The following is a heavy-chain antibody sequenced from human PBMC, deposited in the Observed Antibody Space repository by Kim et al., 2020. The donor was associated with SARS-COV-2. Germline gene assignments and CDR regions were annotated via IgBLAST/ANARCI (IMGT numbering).Heavy chain of an antibody. J-gene: IGHJ3*02. D-gene: IGHD1-1*01. CDR2: IWYDGSNK. CDR3: AREGTVDGTGNAFDI. CDR1: GFTFSSYG. V-gene: IGHV3-33*01. Sequence: GGSLRLSCAASGFTFSSYGMHWVRQAPGKGLEWVAVIWYDGSNKYYADSVKGRFTISRDNSKNTLYLQMNSLRAEDTAVYYCAREGTVDGTGNAFDIWGQGTMVTVSS.